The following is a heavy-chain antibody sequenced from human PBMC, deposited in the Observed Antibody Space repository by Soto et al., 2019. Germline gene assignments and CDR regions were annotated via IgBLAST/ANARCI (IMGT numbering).Heavy chain of an antibody. D-gene: IGHD6-13*01. CDR2: INHSGST. V-gene: IGHV4-34*01. J-gene: IGHJ6*02. CDR3: ARGGIGSSSSRYYYYFGLAV. Sequence: CWRESRTAPGKGLEWIGEINHSGSTNYNPSLKSRVTISVDTSKNQFSLKLSSVTAADTAVYYCARGGIGSSSSRYYYYFGLAVLGQGPTVT. CDR1: C.